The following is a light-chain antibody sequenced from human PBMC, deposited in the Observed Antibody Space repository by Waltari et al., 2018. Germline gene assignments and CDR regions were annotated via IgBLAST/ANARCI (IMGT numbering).Light chain of an antibody. CDR3: QHHVRLPAT. V-gene: IGKV3-20*01. CDR1: QGVNTY. J-gene: IGKJ1*01. CDR2: GAY. Sequence: IVLTQSPGTLSLSPGERATLSCRASQGVNTYLAWYQQKPGPPPRLLFYGAYTSAAGVPDMVSGSGFGTDFSLTISRLEAEDFAVYYCQHHVRLPATFGQGTKVEIK.